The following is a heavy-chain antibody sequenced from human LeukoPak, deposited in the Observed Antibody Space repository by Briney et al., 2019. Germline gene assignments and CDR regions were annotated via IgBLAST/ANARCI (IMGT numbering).Heavy chain of an antibody. CDR2: IYHSGST. Sequence: PSETLSLTCTVSGYSISSGYYWGWIRQPPGKGLEWIGSIYHSGSTYYNPSLKSRVTISVDTSKNQFSLKLSSVTAADTAVYYCVRNWNYNWFDPWGQGTLVTVSS. J-gene: IGHJ5*02. D-gene: IGHD1-7*01. CDR1: GYSISSGYY. V-gene: IGHV4-38-2*02. CDR3: VRNWNYNWFDP.